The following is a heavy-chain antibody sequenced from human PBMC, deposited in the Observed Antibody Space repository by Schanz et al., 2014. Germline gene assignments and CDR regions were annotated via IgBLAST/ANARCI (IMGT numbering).Heavy chain of an antibody. CDR1: GYTTFTDYY. V-gene: IGHV1-2*04. CDR2: INPNSGDT. Sequence: QVQLVQSGAEVKKPGASVKVSCKASGYTTFTDYYIHWVRQAPGQGLEWMGWINPNSGDTNYAQKFQGWVTMTRDTYISTAYMEVSRLKSDDTAVYYCARLSVAGRPHVNYWYFDLWGRGTLVTVSS. CDR3: ARLSVAGRPHVNYWYFDL. J-gene: IGHJ2*01. D-gene: IGHD6-19*01.